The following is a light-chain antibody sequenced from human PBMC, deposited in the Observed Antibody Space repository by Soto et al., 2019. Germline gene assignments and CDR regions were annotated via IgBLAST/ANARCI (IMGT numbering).Light chain of an antibody. V-gene: IGLV2-8*01. CDR1: SRDVGGFNF. J-gene: IGLJ2*01. Sequence: QSVLTQPPSASGAAGQSVTISCTGTSRDVGGFNFVSWYQKHPGKAHQLMIFEVSRRPSGVPDRFSGSKSVNTASLTVSGLNAEDEADYYGSSDSGHNDGIFGGGTKLTVL. CDR2: EVS. CDR3: SSDSGHNDGI.